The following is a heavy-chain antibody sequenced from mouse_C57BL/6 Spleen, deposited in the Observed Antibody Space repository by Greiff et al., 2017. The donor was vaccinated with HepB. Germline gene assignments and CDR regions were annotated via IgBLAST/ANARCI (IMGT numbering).Heavy chain of an antibody. CDR2: ISSGGSYT. CDR3: ARPPEFAY. V-gene: IGHV5-6*01. J-gene: IGHJ3*01. CDR1: GFTFSSYG. Sequence: EVMLVESGGDLVKPGGSLKLSCAASGFTFSSYGMSWVRQTPDKRLEWVATISSGGSYTYYPDSVKGRFTISRDNAKNTLYLQMSSLKSEDTAMYYCARPPEFAYWGQGTLVTVSA.